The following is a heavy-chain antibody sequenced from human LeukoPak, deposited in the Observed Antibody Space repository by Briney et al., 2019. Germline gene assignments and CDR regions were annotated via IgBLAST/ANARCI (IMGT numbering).Heavy chain of an antibody. CDR2: IIPIFGTA. Sequence: GASVKVSCKASGGTLSSYAISWVRQAPGQGLEWMGGIIPIFGTANYAQKFQGRVTITADESTSTAYMELSSLRSEDTAVYYCAGRMQQTIYYYYYGMDVWGQGTTVTVSS. CDR3: AGRMQQTIYYYYYGMDV. CDR1: GGTLSSYA. D-gene: IGHD6-13*01. V-gene: IGHV1-69*13. J-gene: IGHJ6*02.